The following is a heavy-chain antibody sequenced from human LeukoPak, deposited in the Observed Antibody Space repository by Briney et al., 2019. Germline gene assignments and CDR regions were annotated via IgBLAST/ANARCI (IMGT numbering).Heavy chain of an antibody. D-gene: IGHD6-6*01. Sequence: GGSLRLSCTASGFTFGDYAMSWFRQAPGKGLEWVGFIRSKAYGGTTEYAASVKGRFTISRDDSKSIAYLQMNSLKTEDTAVCYCTSYIEYSSSSGDYWGQGTLVTVSS. CDR3: TSYIEYSSSSGDY. CDR1: GFTFGDYA. J-gene: IGHJ4*02. CDR2: IRSKAYGGTT. V-gene: IGHV3-49*03.